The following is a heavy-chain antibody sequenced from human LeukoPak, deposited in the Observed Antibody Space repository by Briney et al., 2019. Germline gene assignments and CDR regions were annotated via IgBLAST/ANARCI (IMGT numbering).Heavy chain of an antibody. CDR3: AKPSMIVVVITPFDY. CDR2: ISGSGGST. V-gene: IGHV3-23*01. J-gene: IGHJ4*02. D-gene: IGHD3-22*01. Sequence: GGSLRLSCAASGFTFSSYAMSWVRQAPGKGLEWVSAISGSGGSTYYADSVKGRFTISRDNSKNTLCLQMNSLRAEDTAVYYCAKPSMIVVVITPFDYWGQGTLVTVSS. CDR1: GFTFSSYA.